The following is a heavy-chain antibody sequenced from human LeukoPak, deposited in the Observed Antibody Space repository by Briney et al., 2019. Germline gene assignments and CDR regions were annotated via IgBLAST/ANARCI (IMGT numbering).Heavy chain of an antibody. CDR1: GCTFSSYA. D-gene: IGHD3-10*01. CDR3: AMYLVRGRFDY. Sequence: GGSLRLSCAASGCTFSSYAMTWVRQAPGKGLEWVSSIGGSDGTTSYADSVKGRFTISRDNSKNTLSLQMNSLRADDTAVYYCAMYLVRGRFDYWGQGTLVTVSS. V-gene: IGHV3-23*01. J-gene: IGHJ4*02. CDR2: IGGSDGTT.